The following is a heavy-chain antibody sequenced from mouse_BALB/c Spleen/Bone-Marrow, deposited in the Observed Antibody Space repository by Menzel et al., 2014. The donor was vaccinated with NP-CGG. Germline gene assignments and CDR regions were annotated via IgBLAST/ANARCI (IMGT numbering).Heavy chain of an antibody. CDR1: GYTFTTYY. CDR2: IYPGNVNT. J-gene: IGHJ3*01. V-gene: IGHV1S56*01. CDR3: ARGGYDEAWFAY. D-gene: IGHD2-14*01. Sequence: VQGVESGPELVKPGASVRISCKASGYTFTTYYIHWVKQRPGQGLEWIGWIYPGNVNTNYNEKFNGKATLTADKSSSTAYMQLRSMPSADSAVYFCARGGYDEAWFAYWGQGTLVTVSA.